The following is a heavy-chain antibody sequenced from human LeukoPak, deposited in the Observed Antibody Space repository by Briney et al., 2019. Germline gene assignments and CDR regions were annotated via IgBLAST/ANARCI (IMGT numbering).Heavy chain of an antibody. J-gene: IGHJ4*02. CDR1: GFTFSSYE. D-gene: IGHD6-19*01. V-gene: IGHV3-48*03. CDR3: ARVGIAVAGTLPPDY. Sequence: GGSLGLSCAASGFTFSSYEMNWVRQAPGKGLEWVSYISSSGSTIYYADSVKGRFTISRDNAKNSLYLQMNSLRAEHTAVYYCARVGIAVAGTLPPDYWGQGTLVTVSS. CDR2: ISSSGSTI.